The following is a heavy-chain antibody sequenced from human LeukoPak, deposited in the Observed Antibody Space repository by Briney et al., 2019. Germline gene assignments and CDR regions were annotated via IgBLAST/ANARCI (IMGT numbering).Heavy chain of an antibody. CDR3: AKASTFGELNRPFDY. J-gene: IGHJ4*02. CDR2: ISGSGGST. D-gene: IGHD3-10*01. V-gene: IGHV3-23*01. CDR1: GFTFSSYA. Sequence: GGSLRLSCAASGFTFSSYAMSWVRQAPGKGLEWVSAISGSGGSTYYADSVKGRFAISRDNSKNTLYLQMNSLRAEDTAVYYCAKASTFGELNRPFDYWGQGTLVTVSS.